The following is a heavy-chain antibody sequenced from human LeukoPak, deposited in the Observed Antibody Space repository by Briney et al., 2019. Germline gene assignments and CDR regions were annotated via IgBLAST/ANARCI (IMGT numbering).Heavy chain of an antibody. CDR2: IKQDGSEK. Sequence: PGGSLRLSCAAPGFTFSSYRMSCVRQAPGKELEWVANIKQDGSEKYYVDSVKGRFTISRDNAKNSLYLQMNSLRAEDTAVYYCARELDGSGRNYYYYMDVWGKGTTVTVSS. CDR1: GFTFSSYR. D-gene: IGHD3-10*01. J-gene: IGHJ6*03. V-gene: IGHV3-7*01. CDR3: ARELDGSGRNYYYYMDV.